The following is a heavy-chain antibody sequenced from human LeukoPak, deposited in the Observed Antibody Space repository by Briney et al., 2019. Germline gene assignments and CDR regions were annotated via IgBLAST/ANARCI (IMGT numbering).Heavy chain of an antibody. CDR3: ARGGYTYGPAYDAFDI. Sequence: ASVEVSCKASSYTFTSYDITWVRQAPGQGLEWMGWISAYNGNTNYAQKLQGRVTKTTDTSTSTAYLELRSLRSDDTAVYYCARGGYTYGPAYDAFDIWGQGTMVTVSS. V-gene: IGHV1-18*01. J-gene: IGHJ3*02. D-gene: IGHD5-18*01. CDR1: SYTFTSYD. CDR2: ISAYNGNT.